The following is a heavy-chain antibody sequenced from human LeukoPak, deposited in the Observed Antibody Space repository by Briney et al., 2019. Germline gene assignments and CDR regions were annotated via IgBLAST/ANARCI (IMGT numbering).Heavy chain of an antibody. J-gene: IGHJ4*02. CDR3: VRGTRNAFDY. CDR2: TYCRSACNN. D-gene: IGHD2-2*01. CDR1: GDSVSPNTAAA. Sequence: SQTLSLTCAISGDSVSPNTAAAWNWIRQSPSRGLEWLGRTYCRSACNNDYAVSVKSRITISPDTSKNQFSLQLRFVTSEDTAVYYCVRGTRNAFDYWGQGTLVIVSS. V-gene: IGHV6-1*01.